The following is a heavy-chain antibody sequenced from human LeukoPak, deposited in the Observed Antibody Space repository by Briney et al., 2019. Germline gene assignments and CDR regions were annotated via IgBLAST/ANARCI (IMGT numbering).Heavy chain of an antibody. V-gene: IGHV3-7*01. D-gene: IGHD4-23*01. CDR2: IKQDGSEK. CDR1: GFTFSSYW. J-gene: IGHJ6*03. Sequence: GGSLRLSCAASGFTFSSYWMSWVRQAPGKGLEWVANIKQDGSEKYYVDSVKGRFTISRDNAKNSLYLQMNSLRAEDTAVYYCARDGDTALTRGYYYYMDVWGKGTTVTISS. CDR3: ARDGDTALTRGYYYYMDV.